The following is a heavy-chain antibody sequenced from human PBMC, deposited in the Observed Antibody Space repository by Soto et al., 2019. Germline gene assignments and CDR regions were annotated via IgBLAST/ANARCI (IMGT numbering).Heavy chain of an antibody. Sequence: QVQLVQSGAEVKNPGASVKLSCKASGYIFTNYYIHWVRQAPGQGLEWMAIINPNGGSTNYAQEFQGRVTLARDTFTNTVYMELSSLRSEDTAIYYCARDLTSCDYWGQGTLVTVSS. J-gene: IGHJ4*02. D-gene: IGHD7-27*01. CDR3: ARDLTSCDY. CDR1: GYIFTNYY. V-gene: IGHV1-46*01. CDR2: INPNGGST.